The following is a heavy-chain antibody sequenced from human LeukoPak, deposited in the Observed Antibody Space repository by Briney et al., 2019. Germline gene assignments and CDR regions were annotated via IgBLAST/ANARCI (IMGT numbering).Heavy chain of an antibody. V-gene: IGHV3-23*01. CDR3: AKAGYSSGWYVLAS. J-gene: IGHJ4*02. Sequence: PGASLRLSCAASGFTFSSYAMSWVRQAPGKGLEWVSAISGSGGSTHYADSVKGRFTISRDNSKNTLYLQMNSLRAEDTAVYYCAKAGYSSGWYVLASWGQGTLVTVSS. CDR2: ISGSGGST. D-gene: IGHD6-19*01. CDR1: GFTFSSYA.